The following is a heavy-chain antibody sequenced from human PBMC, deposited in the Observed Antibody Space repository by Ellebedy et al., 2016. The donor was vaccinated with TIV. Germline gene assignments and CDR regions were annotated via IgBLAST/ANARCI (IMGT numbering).Heavy chain of an antibody. D-gene: IGHD4-11*01. V-gene: IGHV4-34*09. Sequence: MPSETLSLTCAVYGGSFSGYYWSWIRQPPGKGLEWIGYIYYSGSTYYNPPLKSRVTISVDTFKNQFSLKLSSVTAADTAVYYCARESTVTTRGTFDYWGQGTLVTVSS. CDR1: GGSFSGYY. J-gene: IGHJ4*02. CDR3: ARESTVTTRGTFDY. CDR2: IYYSGST.